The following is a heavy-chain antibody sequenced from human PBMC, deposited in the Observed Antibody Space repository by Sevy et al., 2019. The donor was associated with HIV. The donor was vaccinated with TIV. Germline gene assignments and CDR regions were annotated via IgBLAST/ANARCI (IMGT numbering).Heavy chain of an antibody. CDR2: IYYSGST. J-gene: IGHJ4*01. CDR1: GGSISSYY. V-gene: IGHV4-59*01. Sequence: SETLSLTCTVSGGSISSYYWSWIRQPPGKGLEWIGYIYYSGSTNYNASLKSRVTISVDTSKNQFSLKLSSVTAADTAVYYCARRGYSNSLDYWGHGTLVTVSS. CDR3: ARRGYSNSLDY. D-gene: IGHD4-4*01.